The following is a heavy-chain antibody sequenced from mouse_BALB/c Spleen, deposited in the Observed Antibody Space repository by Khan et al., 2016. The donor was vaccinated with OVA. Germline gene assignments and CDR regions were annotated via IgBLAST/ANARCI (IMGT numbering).Heavy chain of an antibody. J-gene: IGHJ3*01. Sequence: QVQLQQSGAELARPGASVKMSCKASGYTFTSYTIHWIKQRPGQGMEWIGYINPSNGYTNYNQKIKDKATLTADQYSTTAYMQLSSMHSDDSAVYNWVRDGAYYRNNGWFAYWGQGTLVTVSA. V-gene: IGHV1-4*01. CDR3: VRDGAYYRNNGWFAY. D-gene: IGHD2-5*01. CDR1: GYTFTSYT. CDR2: INPSNGYT.